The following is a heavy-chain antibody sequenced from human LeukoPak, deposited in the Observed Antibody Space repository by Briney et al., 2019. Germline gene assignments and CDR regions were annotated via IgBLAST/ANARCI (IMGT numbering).Heavy chain of an antibody. J-gene: IGHJ5*02. D-gene: IGHD3-3*01. CDR3: AKDWSGNYNWFNP. Sequence: GGSLRLSCAASGFTFSSYWMSWVRQAPGKGLEWVANIKQDGSEKYYVDSVKGRFTISRDNSKNTVYLQMNSLRSDDTAVYYCAKDWSGNYNWFNPWGQGTQVTVSS. CDR2: IKQDGSEK. CDR1: GFTFSSYW. V-gene: IGHV3-7*01.